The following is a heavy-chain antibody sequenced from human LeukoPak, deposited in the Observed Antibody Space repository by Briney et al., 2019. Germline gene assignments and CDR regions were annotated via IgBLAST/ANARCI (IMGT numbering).Heavy chain of an antibody. CDR1: GGSISSYY. CDR3: ARGDYYGSGEPNWFDP. Sequence: SETLSLTCTVSGGSISSYYWSWIRQHPGKGLEWIGYIYYSGSTYYNPSLKSRVTISVDTSKNQFSLKLSSVTAADTAVYYCARGDYYGSGEPNWFDPWGQGTLVTVSS. J-gene: IGHJ5*02. CDR2: IYYSGST. V-gene: IGHV4-59*12. D-gene: IGHD3-10*01.